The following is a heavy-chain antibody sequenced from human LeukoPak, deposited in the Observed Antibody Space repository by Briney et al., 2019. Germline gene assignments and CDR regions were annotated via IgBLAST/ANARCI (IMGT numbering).Heavy chain of an antibody. J-gene: IGHJ4*02. CDR3: ATGGGSGWYEGRFDY. CDR2: ISSGGST. V-gene: IGHV3-66*01. D-gene: IGHD6-19*01. Sequence: GGSLSLSCAVSGFTVSSNYMSWVRQAPGKGLEWVSVISSGGSTDYADSVKGRFIMSRDTSKNTLHLQMNSLRVEDTAVYYCATGGGSGWYEGRFDYWGQGTQVTVSS. CDR1: GFTVSSNY.